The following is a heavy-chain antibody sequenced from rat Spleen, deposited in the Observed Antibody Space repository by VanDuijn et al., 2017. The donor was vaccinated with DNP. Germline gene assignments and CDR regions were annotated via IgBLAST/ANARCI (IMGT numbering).Heavy chain of an antibody. D-gene: IGHD1-2*01. CDR3: ARPDSNYIYVGYYFDY. CDR2: ISTGGVNT. V-gene: IGHV5S14*01. J-gene: IGHJ2*01. Sequence: EVQLVESGGGLVQPGRSLKLSCAASGFTFSDSAMAWVRMTPTKGLEWVASISTGGVNTYYRDSVKGRFTISRDNAKNTQYLQMDSLRSEDTATYFCARPDSNYIYVGYYFDYWGQGVMVTVSS. CDR1: GFTFSDSA.